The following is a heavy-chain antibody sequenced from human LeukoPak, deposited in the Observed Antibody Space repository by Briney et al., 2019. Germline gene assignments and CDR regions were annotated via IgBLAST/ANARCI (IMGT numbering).Heavy chain of an antibody. CDR1: GFTFSTYG. V-gene: IGHV3-23*01. CDR3: AKDPDNYYDSSGPREL. J-gene: IGHJ4*02. Sequence: PGGSLRLSCAASGFTFSTYGMSWVRQAPGKGLEWVSGISGSGGITYYADSVKGRFTISRDDSKNTLYLQMNSLRAEDTAVYYCAKDPDNYYDSSGPRELWGQGTLVTVSS. D-gene: IGHD3-22*01. CDR2: ISGSGGIT.